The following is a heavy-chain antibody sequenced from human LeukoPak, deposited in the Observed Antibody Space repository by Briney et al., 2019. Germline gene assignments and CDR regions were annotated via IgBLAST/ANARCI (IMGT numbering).Heavy chain of an antibody. CDR3: VGGSYVLDY. V-gene: IGHV3-48*04. D-gene: IGHD1-26*01. CDR1: GFTFSSYS. Sequence: GGSLRLSCAASGFTFSSYSMNWIRQAPGKGLEWVSYISSSGSTIYYADSVKGRFTISRDSAKNSLYLQMNSLRAEDTAVYYCVGGSYVLDYWGQGTLVTVSS. J-gene: IGHJ4*02. CDR2: ISSSGSTI.